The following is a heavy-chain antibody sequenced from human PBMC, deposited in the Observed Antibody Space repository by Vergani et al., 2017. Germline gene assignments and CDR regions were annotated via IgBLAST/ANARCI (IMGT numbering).Heavy chain of an antibody. CDR2: LNPTTGHT. J-gene: IGHJ5*02. Sequence: QVQLVQSGAEVKKPGSSVKVSCKASGGTFSSYAISWLRQAPGHAFEWMGILNPTTGHTTSAQKFMGRVDMTRDPSTDTSTRTVQMTLSSLRSEDTAVYYCARSIGYCAGATCRAYYFDHWGQGTRVTVSS. V-gene: IGHV1-69*09. D-gene: IGHD2-21*01. CDR3: ARSIGYCAGATCRAYYFDH. CDR1: GGTFSSYA.